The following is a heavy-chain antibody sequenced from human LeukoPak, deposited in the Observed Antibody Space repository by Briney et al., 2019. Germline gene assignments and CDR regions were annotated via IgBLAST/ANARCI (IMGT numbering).Heavy chain of an antibody. CDR2: IYYSGST. CDR3: ARVVVRNWFDP. Sequence: SETLFLTCTVSGGSISSYYWSWIRQPPGKGLEWIGYIYYSGSTNYNPSLKSRVTISVDTSKSQFSLKLSSVTAADTAVYYCARVVVRNWFDPWGQGTLVTVSS. CDR1: GGSISSYY. J-gene: IGHJ5*02. V-gene: IGHV4-59*01. D-gene: IGHD6-6*01.